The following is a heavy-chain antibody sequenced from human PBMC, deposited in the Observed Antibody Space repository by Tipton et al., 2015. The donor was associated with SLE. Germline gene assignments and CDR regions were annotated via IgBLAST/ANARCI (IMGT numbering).Heavy chain of an antibody. CDR2: IWYDGSKE. J-gene: IGHJ4*02. Sequence: SLRLSCAASGFTFSTYGMHWVRQAPGKGLEWVALIWYDGSKEYYADSVKGRFTISRDNSKNMLYLQMNSLRAEDAAVYYCAGTSFSGSKLDYWGQGTLVTVSS. CDR1: GFTFSTYG. CDR3: AGTSFSGSKLDY. D-gene: IGHD5-12*01. V-gene: IGHV3-33*01.